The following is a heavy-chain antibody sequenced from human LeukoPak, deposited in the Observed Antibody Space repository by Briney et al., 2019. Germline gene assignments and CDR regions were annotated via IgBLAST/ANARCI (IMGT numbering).Heavy chain of an antibody. D-gene: IGHD6-13*01. CDR3: ARAVAAAGSY. J-gene: IGHJ4*02. Sequence: GGSLRLSCAASGFTFSSYAMSWVRQAPGKGLEWVANIKQDGSEKYYVDSVKGRFTIPRDNAKNSLYLQMNSLRAEDTAVYYCARAVAAAGSYWGQGTLVTVSS. CDR2: IKQDGSEK. CDR1: GFTFSSYA. V-gene: IGHV3-7*03.